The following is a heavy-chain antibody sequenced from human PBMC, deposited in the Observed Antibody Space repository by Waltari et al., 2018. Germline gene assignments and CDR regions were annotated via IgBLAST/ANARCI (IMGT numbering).Heavy chain of an antibody. CDR3: ARHVSGEHFDY. CDR1: GGSISSSSYY. D-gene: IGHD3-10*01. J-gene: IGHJ4*02. V-gene: IGHV4-39*01. CDR2: IYYSGST. Sequence: QLQLQESGPGLVKPSETLSLTCTVSGGSISSSSYYWGWIRQPPGKGLEWIGSIYYSGSTYYNPSLKSRVTISVDTSKNQFSLKLSSVTAADTAVYYCARHVSGEHFDYWGQGTLVTVSS.